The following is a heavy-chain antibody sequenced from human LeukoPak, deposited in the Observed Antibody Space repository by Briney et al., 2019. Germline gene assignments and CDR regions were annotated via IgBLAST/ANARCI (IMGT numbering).Heavy chain of an antibody. CDR2: INQDGSQQ. J-gene: IGHJ4*02. CDR3: AGGALDY. V-gene: IGHV3-7*04. CDR1: GFTFSDYW. Sequence: GGSLRLSCAASGFTFSDYWMSWVRQAPGQGLEWVANINQDGSQQHFVDSVKGRFTVSRDNAKSTLYLQVSGLRAEDTAVYYCAGGALDYWGQGILVTVSS.